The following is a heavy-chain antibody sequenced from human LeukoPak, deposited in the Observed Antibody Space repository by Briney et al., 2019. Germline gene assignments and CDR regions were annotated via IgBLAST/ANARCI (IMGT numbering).Heavy chain of an antibody. D-gene: IGHD6-13*01. CDR1: GGSISSGSCY. V-gene: IGHV4-61*02. CDR2: IYTSGST. J-gene: IGHJ5*02. Sequence: PSETLSLTCTVSGGSISSGSCYWSWIRQPAGKGLEWIGRIYTSGSTNYNPSLKSQVTISVDTSKNQFSLKLSSVTAADTAVYYCARERFPYSSSYWFDPWGQGTLVTVSS. CDR3: ARERFPYSSSYWFDP.